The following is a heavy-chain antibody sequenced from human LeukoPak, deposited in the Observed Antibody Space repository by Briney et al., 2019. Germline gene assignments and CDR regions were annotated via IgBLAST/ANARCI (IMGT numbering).Heavy chain of an antibody. CDR1: GGSISSGSYY. CDR2: IYTSGST. J-gene: IGHJ3*02. V-gene: IGHV4-61*02. D-gene: IGHD3-10*01. Sequence: SVTLSLTCTVSGGSISSGSYYWSWIRQPAGKGLEWIGRIYTSGSTNYNPSLKSRVTISVDTSKNQFSLKLSTVTAADTAVYYCARDPLWFGELSGAFDIWGQGTMVTVSS. CDR3: ARDPLWFGELSGAFDI.